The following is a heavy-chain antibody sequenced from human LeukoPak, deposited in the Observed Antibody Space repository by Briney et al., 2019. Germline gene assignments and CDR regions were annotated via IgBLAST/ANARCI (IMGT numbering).Heavy chain of an antibody. CDR1: GFTFSDFY. CDR2: ISTSGSSI. V-gene: IGHV3-11*04. Sequence: PGGSLRLSCAASGFTFSDFYMSWIRQAPGKGLEWVSSISTSGSSIFYVDSVKGRFSIARDNAKNSLYLQMNNLRGEDTAVYYCAKPLDSSSWYCFDYWGQGTLVTVSS. D-gene: IGHD6-13*01. J-gene: IGHJ4*02. CDR3: AKPLDSSSWYCFDY.